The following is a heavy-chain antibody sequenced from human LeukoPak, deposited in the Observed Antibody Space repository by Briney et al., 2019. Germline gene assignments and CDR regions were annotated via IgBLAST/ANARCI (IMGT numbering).Heavy chain of an antibody. D-gene: IGHD5-24*01. CDR2: IGTAGDT. CDR3: ARADSMASMDY. CDR1: GFTFSSYD. V-gene: IGHV3-13*01. J-gene: IGHJ4*02. Sequence: PGGSLRLSCAASGFTFSSYDMHWVRQATGKGLEWVSAIGTAGDTYYPGSVKGRFTISRENAKNSLYLQMNSLRAGDTAVYYCARADSMASMDYWGQGTLVTVSS.